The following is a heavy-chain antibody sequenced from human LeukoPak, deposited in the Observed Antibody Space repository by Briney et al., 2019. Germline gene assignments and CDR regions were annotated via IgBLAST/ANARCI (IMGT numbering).Heavy chain of an antibody. CDR1: GFTFTDHH. V-gene: IGHV3-74*01. D-gene: IGHD2-15*01. CDR2: VGNDGSKI. CDR3: ARDRGYCSGASCRNWFDP. Sequence: PGGSLRLSCVASGFTFTDHHLHWVRHAPGKGLEWISRVGNDGSKIDYADSVKGRFTISRDNAKNTLYSEMNSLRVEDAAVYYCARDRGYCSGASCRNWFDPWGQGTLVTVSS. J-gene: IGHJ5*02.